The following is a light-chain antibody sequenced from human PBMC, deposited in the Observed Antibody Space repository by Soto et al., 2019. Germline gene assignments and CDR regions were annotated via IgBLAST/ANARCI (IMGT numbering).Light chain of an antibody. V-gene: IGLV1-44*01. J-gene: IGLJ3*02. CDR2: SDD. Sequence: QSVLTQPPSLSGTPGQRVTISCSGSNSNIGRYSVNWYQHFPGTAPKILIYSDDERPSGVPARFSGSKSGTSASLAISWLQYEDEAEYYCAAWDDNLNGPVFGGGTKVTVL. CDR1: NSNIGRYS. CDR3: AAWDDNLNGPV.